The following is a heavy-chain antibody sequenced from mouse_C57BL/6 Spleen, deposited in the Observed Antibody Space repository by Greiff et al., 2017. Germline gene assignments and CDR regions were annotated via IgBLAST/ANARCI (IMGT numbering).Heavy chain of an antibody. CDR2: IRSKSNNYAT. CDR1: GFSFNTYA. J-gene: IGHJ4*01. D-gene: IGHD1-1*02. Sequence: EVMLVESGGGLVQPKGSLKLSCAASGFSFNTYAMNWVRQAPGKGLEWVARIRSKSNNYATYYADSVKDRFTISRDDSESMLYLQMNNLKTEDTAMYYCVRISPYGLYAMDYWGQGTSVTVSS. CDR3: VRISPYGLYAMDY. V-gene: IGHV10-1*01.